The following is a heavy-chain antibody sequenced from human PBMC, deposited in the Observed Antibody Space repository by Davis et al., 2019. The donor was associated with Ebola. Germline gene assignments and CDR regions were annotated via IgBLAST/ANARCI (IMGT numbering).Heavy chain of an antibody. Sequence: GESLKISCITSGFTFTANSMNWVRQAPGKGLERTSYSSSSGGTTYYADFVQGRFTISRDNAKKSLYLQMNSLRDEDTAVYYCVRASSGSYYSVFDNWGQGSLVTVTS. V-gene: IGHV3-48*02. CDR2: SSSSGGTT. D-gene: IGHD1-26*01. CDR3: VRASSGSYYSVFDN. CDR1: GFTFTANS. J-gene: IGHJ4*02.